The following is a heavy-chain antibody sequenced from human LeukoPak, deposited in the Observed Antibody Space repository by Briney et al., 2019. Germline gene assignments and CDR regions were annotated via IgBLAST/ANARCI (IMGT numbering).Heavy chain of an antibody. V-gene: IGHV4-59*01. J-gene: IGHJ5*02. CDR1: GGSISSYY. CDR3: ARGLTMVVTPAWFVP. D-gene: IGHD4-23*01. CDR2: IYYSGST. Sequence: SETLSLTCSVSGGSISSYYWSWIRQPPGKGQEWIGYIYYSGSTNYNPSLKSRVTISVDTSKNQFSLKLSSVTAADTAVYYCARGLTMVVTPAWFVPWGQGTLVTVSS.